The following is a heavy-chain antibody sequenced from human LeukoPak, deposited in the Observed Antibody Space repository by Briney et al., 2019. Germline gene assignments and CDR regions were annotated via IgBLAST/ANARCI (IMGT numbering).Heavy chain of an antibody. D-gene: IGHD3-10*01. V-gene: IGHV3-30*18. CDR2: ISYDGSNK. Sequence: TGGSLRRSCAASGFTFSSYGMHWVRQAPGKGLEWVAVISYDGSNKYYADSVKGRFTISRDNSKNTLYLQMNSLRAEDTAVYYCAKRVVMGRFGEGYGMDVWGQGTTVTVSS. CDR3: AKRVVMGRFGEGYGMDV. J-gene: IGHJ6*02. CDR1: GFTFSSYG.